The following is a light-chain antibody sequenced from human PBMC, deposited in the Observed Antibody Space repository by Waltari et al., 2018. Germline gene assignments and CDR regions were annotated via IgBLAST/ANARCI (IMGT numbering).Light chain of an antibody. CDR3: QQRSNWLS. CDR1: QSVSSY. Sequence: EIVLTQSPATLSLSPGERATLSCRASQSVSSYLAWYQQKPGQAPRLLIYDASNRATDIPARFSGSGSGTDFTLTISSLEPEDLAVYYCQQRSNWLSFGGGTKVEI. V-gene: IGKV3-11*01. J-gene: IGKJ4*01. CDR2: DAS.